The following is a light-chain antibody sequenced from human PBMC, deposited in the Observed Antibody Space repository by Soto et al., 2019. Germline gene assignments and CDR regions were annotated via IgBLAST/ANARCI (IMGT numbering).Light chain of an antibody. CDR1: SSDVGSYNY. CDR2: EVS. CDR3: SSYTSSSTGV. Sequence: QSALTQPASVSGSPGQSITISCTGTSSDVGSYNYVSWYQQHPGKAPKLMIYEVSNRPSGVPDRFSGSKSGNTASLTISGLQAEDEADYYCSSYTSSSTGVFGGGTKLTFL. V-gene: IGLV2-14*01. J-gene: IGLJ2*01.